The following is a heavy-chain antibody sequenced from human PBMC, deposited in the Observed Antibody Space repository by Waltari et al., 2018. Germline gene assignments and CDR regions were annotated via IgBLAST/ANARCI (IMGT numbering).Heavy chain of an antibody. D-gene: IGHD3-3*01. Sequence: QLQLQESGPGLVKPSETLSLTCTVSGGSISSGSYYWGWIRQPPGKGLESIGYLSYSGTTYYNLSHKGRVTMSVDTSRDQYSLSLRAVAAADTAVYYCARYYGNGEGWLDPWGQGTLVTVSS. J-gene: IGHJ5*02. V-gene: IGHV4-39*07. CDR3: ARYYGNGEGWLDP. CDR2: LSYSGTT. CDR1: GGSISSGSYY.